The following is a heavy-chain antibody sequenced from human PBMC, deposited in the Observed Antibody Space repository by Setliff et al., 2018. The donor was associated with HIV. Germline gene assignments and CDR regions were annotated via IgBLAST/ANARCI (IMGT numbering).Heavy chain of an antibody. Sequence: GGSLRLSCAASEFTFSSYAMHWVRQAAGKGLEWVAVIWYDGSIEYYIDSVKGRFTISRDNSKSTLYLQMTNLRAEDTAVYYCARDCRVGWVFTYGMDVWGQGTLVTVSS. D-gene: IGHD6-13*01. CDR3: ARDCRVGWVFTYGMDV. CDR1: EFTFSSYA. V-gene: IGHV3-33*08. CDR2: IWYDGSIE. J-gene: IGHJ6*02.